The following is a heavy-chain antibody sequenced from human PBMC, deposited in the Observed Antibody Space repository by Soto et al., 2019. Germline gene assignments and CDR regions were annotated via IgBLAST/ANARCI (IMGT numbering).Heavy chain of an antibody. CDR1: GFTFSSYA. J-gene: IGHJ6*02. CDR2: ISYDGSNK. CDR3: ARDETITMVRTDYGMDV. Sequence: PGGSLRLSCAASGFTFSSYAMHWVRQAPGKGLEWVAVISYDGSNKYYADSVKGRFTISRDNSKNTLYLQMNSLRAEDTAVYYCARDETITMVRTDYGMDVWGQGTTVTVSS. V-gene: IGHV3-30-3*01. D-gene: IGHD3-10*01.